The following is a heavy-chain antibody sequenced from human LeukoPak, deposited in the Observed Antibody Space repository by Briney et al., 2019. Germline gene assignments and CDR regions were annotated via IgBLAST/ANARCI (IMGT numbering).Heavy chain of an antibody. D-gene: IGHD3-16*01. Sequence: PGGSLRLSCATSGFTFSSIWMNWVRQAPGKGLEWVANIKHDGSETNYVDSVKGRFTISRDNAKNSLHLQMNSLRVEDTAVYYCAKNGGPHGMDVWGQGTTVTVSS. CDR1: GFTFSSIW. V-gene: IGHV3-7*02. CDR3: AKNGGPHGMDV. CDR2: IKHDGSET. J-gene: IGHJ6*02.